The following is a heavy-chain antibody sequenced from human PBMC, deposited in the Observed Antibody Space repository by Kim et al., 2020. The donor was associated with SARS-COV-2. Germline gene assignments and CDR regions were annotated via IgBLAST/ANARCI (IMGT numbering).Heavy chain of an antibody. CDR3: ARSVVKGGAFGY. D-gene: IGHD3-3*01. CDR2: ISSSSYI. J-gene: IGHJ4*02. CDR1: GFTFSSYS. Sequence: GGSLRLSCAASGFTFSSYSMNWVRQAPGKGLEWVSSISSSSYIYYADSVKGRFTISRDNAKNSLYLQMNSLRAEDTAVYYCARSVVKGGAFGYWGQGTLVTVSS. V-gene: IGHV3-21*01.